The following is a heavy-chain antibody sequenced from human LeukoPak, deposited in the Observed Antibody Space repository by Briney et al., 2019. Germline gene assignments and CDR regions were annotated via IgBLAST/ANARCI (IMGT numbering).Heavy chain of an antibody. CDR2: INHSGST. D-gene: IGHD3-22*01. CDR3: AGLALDYYDSSGYAAY. V-gene: IGHV4-39*07. J-gene: IGHJ4*02. Sequence: SETLSLTCTVSGGSISSSSYYWSWIRQPPGKGLEWIGEINHSGSTNYNPSLKSRVTISVDTSKNQFSLKLSSVTAADTAVYYCAGLALDYYDSSGYAAYWGQGTLVTVSS. CDR1: GGSISSSSYY.